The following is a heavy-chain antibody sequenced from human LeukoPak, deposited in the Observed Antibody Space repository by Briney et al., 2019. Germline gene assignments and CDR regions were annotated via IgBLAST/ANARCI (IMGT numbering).Heavy chain of an antibody. CDR1: GFTFSSYW. J-gene: IGHJ4*02. CDR3: ASSRLPGY. V-gene: IGHV3-7*01. CDR2: IKEDGSVK. Sequence: GGSLRLSCAASGFTFSSYWMNWVRQAPGKGLEWVAYIKEDGSVKSYADSMKGRFTISKDNAKNSLYLQMNSLRAEDTAVYYCASSRLPGYWGQGTLVTVSS.